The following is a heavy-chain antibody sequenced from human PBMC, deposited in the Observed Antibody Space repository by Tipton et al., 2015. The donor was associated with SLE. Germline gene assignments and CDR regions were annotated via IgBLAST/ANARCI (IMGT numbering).Heavy chain of an antibody. CDR2: ISAYNGNT. Sequence: QSGAEVKKPGASVKVSCKASGYTFTSDAFSWVRQAPGQGLEWMGWISAYNGNTDYAQKLQGRVTMTTDTSTSTAYMELRSLRSDDTAVYYCARDVTIFGVVISAFDIWGQGTMVTVSS. CDR1: GYTFTSDA. J-gene: IGHJ3*02. CDR3: ARDVTIFGVVISAFDI. D-gene: IGHD3-3*01. V-gene: IGHV1-18*01.